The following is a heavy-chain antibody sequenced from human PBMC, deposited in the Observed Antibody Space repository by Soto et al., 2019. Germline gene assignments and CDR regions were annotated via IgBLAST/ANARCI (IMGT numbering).Heavy chain of an antibody. D-gene: IGHD1-26*01. V-gene: IGHV1-8*01. Sequence: QVQLVQSGAEVREPGASVKVSCKASGYSFTSLDINWVRQTAGQGLEWMGWMQPSTGRTGYAQKFQGRVTMTRDTSINTAYMALTTLTSDDTAFYYCARGVSAGVDYWGQGTLVTVSS. J-gene: IGHJ4*02. CDR1: GYSFTSLD. CDR3: ARGVSAGVDY. CDR2: MQPSTGRT.